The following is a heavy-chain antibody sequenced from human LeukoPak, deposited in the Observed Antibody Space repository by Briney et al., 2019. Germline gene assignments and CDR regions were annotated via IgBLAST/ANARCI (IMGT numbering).Heavy chain of an antibody. V-gene: IGHV4-38-2*02. CDR1: GLSITRPYY. J-gene: IGHJ5*02. CDR3: ARDFGETALPNWFDP. CDR2: TSHSDSP. Sequence: SETLSLTCSVSGLSITRPYYWGWIRQPPGKGLEWIGSTSHSDSPYYNPSLESRVIISLDTSKNQFSLKLTSVTAADTAVYYCARDFGETALPNWFDPWGHGTLVIVSS. D-gene: IGHD3-16*01.